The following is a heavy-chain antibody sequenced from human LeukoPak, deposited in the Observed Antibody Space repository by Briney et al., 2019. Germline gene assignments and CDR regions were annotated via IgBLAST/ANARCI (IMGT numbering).Heavy chain of an antibody. D-gene: IGHD2/OR15-2a*01. V-gene: IGHV1-69*05. CDR3: ARRRGSTHLCWFDH. CDR2: VIPISGTP. CDR1: GDTFSSKA. J-gene: IGHJ5*02. Sequence: GASVKVSCKASGDTFSSKAINWLRQAPGQGLEWMGGVIPISGTPTSAQRFQGRVTFSTDESTRTAYMELSSLTSEDSALYYCARRRGSTHLCWFDHWGQGTQVTVS.